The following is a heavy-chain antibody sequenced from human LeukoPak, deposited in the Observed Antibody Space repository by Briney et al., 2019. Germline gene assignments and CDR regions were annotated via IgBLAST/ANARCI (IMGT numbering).Heavy chain of an antibody. CDR2: IYYSGST. Sequence: PSQTLSLTCTVSGGSISSYYWSWIRQPPGKGLEWIGYIYYSGSTNYNPSLKSRVIISVDTSKNQFSLKLSSVTAADTAVYYCARVEEGYGSGRRENYYYYYMDVWGKGTTVTISS. D-gene: IGHD3-10*01. V-gene: IGHV4-59*01. CDR3: ARVEEGYGSGRRENYYYYYMDV. CDR1: GGSISSYY. J-gene: IGHJ6*03.